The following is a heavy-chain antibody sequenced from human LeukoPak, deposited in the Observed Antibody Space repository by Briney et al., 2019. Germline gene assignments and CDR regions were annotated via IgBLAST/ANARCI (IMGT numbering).Heavy chain of an antibody. V-gene: IGHV4-59*01. Sequence: PSQTLSLTCTVSGGSISSYYWSWIRQPPGKGLEWIGYIYYSGSTNYNPSLKSRVTISVDTSKNQFSLKLSSVTAADMAVYYCARASIAVAGPREFDYWGQGTLVTVSS. D-gene: IGHD6-19*01. CDR3: ARASIAVAGPREFDY. CDR1: GGSISSYY. CDR2: IYYSGST. J-gene: IGHJ4*02.